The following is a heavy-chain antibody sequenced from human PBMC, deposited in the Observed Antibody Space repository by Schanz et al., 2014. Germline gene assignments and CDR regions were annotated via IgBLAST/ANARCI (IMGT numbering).Heavy chain of an antibody. D-gene: IGHD6-19*01. CDR2: LSGSGGST. Sequence: EVQLVESGGGVVQPGRSLRLSCAASGFIFSSYGLHWVRQAPGKGLEWVSALSGSGGSTYYADSVKGRFTISRDNSKNTLYLQMSSLRAEDTAIYYCAKLSSSGRLAGYFDYWGQGALVTVSS. CDR1: GFIFSSYG. V-gene: IGHV3-23*04. CDR3: AKLSSSGRLAGYFDY. J-gene: IGHJ4*02.